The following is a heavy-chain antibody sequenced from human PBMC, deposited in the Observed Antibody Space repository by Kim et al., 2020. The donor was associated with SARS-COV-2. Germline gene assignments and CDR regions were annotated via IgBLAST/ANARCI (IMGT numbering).Heavy chain of an antibody. V-gene: IGHV3-30*18. CDR3: AKLVFIGGDGYNISPLDY. D-gene: IGHD3-9*01. CDR2: ISYDGSNK. Sequence: GGSLRLSCAASGFTFSSYGMHWVRQAPGKGLEWVAVISYDGSNKYYADSVKGRFTISRDNSKNTLYLQMNSLRAEDTAVYYCAKLVFIGGDGYNISPLDYWGQGTLVTVSS. J-gene: IGHJ4*02. CDR1: GFTFSSYG.